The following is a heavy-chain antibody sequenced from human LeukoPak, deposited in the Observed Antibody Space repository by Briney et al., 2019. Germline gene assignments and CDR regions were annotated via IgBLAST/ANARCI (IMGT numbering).Heavy chain of an antibody. J-gene: IGHJ5*02. CDR3: ANDLWFGESPFDP. Sequence: GGSLRLSCAASGFTFSSYAMSWVRQAPGKGLEWVSAISGSGGSTYYADSVKGRFTISRDNSKNTLYLQMNSLRAEVTAVYYCANDLWFGESPFDPWGQGTLVTVSS. CDR1: GFTFSSYA. D-gene: IGHD3-10*01. CDR2: ISGSGGST. V-gene: IGHV3-23*01.